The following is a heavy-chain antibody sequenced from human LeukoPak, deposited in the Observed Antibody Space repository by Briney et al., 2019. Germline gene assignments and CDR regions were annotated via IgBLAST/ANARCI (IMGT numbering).Heavy chain of an antibody. V-gene: IGHV1-18*01. CDR3: ARVRYSSSSSGSDY. CDR2: ISAYNGNT. Sequence: GASVKVSCKASGYTFTSYGISWVRQAPGQGLEWMGWISAYNGNTNYAQKLQGRVTMTTDTSTSTAYMELRSLRSDDTAVYYCARVRYSSSSSGSDYWGQGTLVTVSS. CDR1: GYTFTSYG. J-gene: IGHJ4*02. D-gene: IGHD6-6*01.